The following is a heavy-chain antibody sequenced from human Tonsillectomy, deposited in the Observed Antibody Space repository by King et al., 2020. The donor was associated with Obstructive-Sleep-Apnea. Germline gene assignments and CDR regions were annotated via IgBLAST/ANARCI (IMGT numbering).Heavy chain of an antibody. CDR3: ARDLDSRSYSYGQ. CDR1: GFTFSSYS. Sequence: VQLVESGGGLVKPGGSLRLSCAASGFTFSSYSMNWVRQAPGKGLEWVSSISSSSSYIYYADSVKGRFTISRDNAKNSLYLQMNSLRAEDTAVYYCARDLDSRSYSYGQWGQGTLVTVSS. J-gene: IGHJ4*02. D-gene: IGHD5-18*01. CDR2: ISSSSSYI. V-gene: IGHV3-21*01.